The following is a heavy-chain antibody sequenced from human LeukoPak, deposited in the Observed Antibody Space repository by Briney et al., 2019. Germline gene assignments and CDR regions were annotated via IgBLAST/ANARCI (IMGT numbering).Heavy chain of an antibody. D-gene: IGHD2-21*01. Sequence: ASVKVSCKASGYTFTGYYMHWVRQAPGQGLEWMGWINPNSGGTNYAQKFQGRVTMTRDTSISTAYMELTSLKSDDTAVYFCARGGWRLPYRYWGQGTLVTASS. V-gene: IGHV1-2*02. CDR2: INPNSGGT. CDR1: GYTFTGYY. CDR3: ARGGWRLPYRY. J-gene: IGHJ4*02.